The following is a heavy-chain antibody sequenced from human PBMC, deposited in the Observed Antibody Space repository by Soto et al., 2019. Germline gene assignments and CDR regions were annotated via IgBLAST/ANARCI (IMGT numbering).Heavy chain of an antibody. D-gene: IGHD6-19*01. Sequence: QVQLVESGGGLVKPGGSLRLSCAASGFTFSDYYMSWIRQAPGKGLEWVSYISSSSSYTNYADSVKGRFTISRDNAKNSLYMQMNSLKAEDTAVYYCARWEYSSGWYYFDYWGHGTLVTVSS. J-gene: IGHJ4*01. CDR1: GFTFSDYY. CDR2: ISSSSSYT. CDR3: ARWEYSSGWYYFDY. V-gene: IGHV3-11*06.